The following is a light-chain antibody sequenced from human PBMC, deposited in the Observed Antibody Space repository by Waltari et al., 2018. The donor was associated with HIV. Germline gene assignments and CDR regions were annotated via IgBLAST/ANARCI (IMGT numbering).Light chain of an antibody. CDR2: NTY. V-gene: IGKV3-20*01. J-gene: IGKJ4*01. CDR3: QQYGSAPPIT. CDR1: QGVSNNY. Sequence: EIVLTQSPGTLSLSPGERATLSCRASQGVSNNYLAWYQQKPGQAPRLLIYNTYNRATGIPDRFSGSGSGTDFTLTISRLEPEDFAIYYCQQYGSAPPITFGGGTKVEIK.